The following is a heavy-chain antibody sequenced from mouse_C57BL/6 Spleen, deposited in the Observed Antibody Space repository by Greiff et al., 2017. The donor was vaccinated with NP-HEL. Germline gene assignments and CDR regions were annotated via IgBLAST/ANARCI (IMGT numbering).Heavy chain of an antibody. CDR1: GFTFSDYY. D-gene: IGHD2-4*01. J-gene: IGHJ3*01. CDR3: ARPLYDYDGPWFAY. CDR2: ISNGGGST. V-gene: IGHV5-12*01. Sequence: EVKVVESGGGLVQPGGSLKLSCAASGFTFSDYYMYWVRQTPEKRLEWVAYISNGGGSTYYPDTVKGRFTISRDSAKNTLYLQMSRLKSEDTAMYYCARPLYDYDGPWFAYWGQGTLVTVSA.